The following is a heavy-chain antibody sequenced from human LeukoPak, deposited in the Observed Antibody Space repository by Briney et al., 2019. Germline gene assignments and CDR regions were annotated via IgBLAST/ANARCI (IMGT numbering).Heavy chain of an antibody. CDR1: GFTFRSYG. Sequence: QPGGSLRFSCAASGFTFRSYGMHWVRQAPGKGLERVAVIWYDGSNKYYADSVKGRYTISRDNSKYTVYLQMNSLRGEDTAVYYCARDLGLGRGWYGGDYWGQGTLVTVSS. CDR3: ARDLGLGRGWYGGDY. J-gene: IGHJ4*02. CDR2: IWYDGSNK. D-gene: IGHD6-19*01. V-gene: IGHV3-33*01.